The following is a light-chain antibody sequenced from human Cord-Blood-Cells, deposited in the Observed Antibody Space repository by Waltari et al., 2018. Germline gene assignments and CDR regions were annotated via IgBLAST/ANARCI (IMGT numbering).Light chain of an antibody. CDR2: EGS. V-gene: IGLV2-23*01. J-gene: IGLJ1*01. CDR1: SSDVGSYNL. CDR3: CSYAGSYV. Sequence: QPAMKQHSNELKATLKPITISCTGTSSDVGSYNLVSWYQQHPGKAPKLMIYEGSKRPSGVSNRFSGSKSGNTASLTISGLQAEDEADYYCCSYAGSYVFGTGTKVTVL.